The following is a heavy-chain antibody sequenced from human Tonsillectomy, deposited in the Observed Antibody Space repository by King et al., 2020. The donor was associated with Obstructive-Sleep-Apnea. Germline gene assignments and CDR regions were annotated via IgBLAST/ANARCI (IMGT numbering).Heavy chain of an antibody. J-gene: IGHJ5*02. V-gene: IGHV3-30-3*01. D-gene: IGHD2-15*01. CDR3: ARGTGRSVVVVAATRHGKRFDP. CDR2: ISYDGSNK. CDR1: GFTFSSYA. Sequence: QLVQSGGGVVQPGRSLRLSCAASGFTFSSYAMHWVRQAPGKGLEWVAVISYDGSNKYYADSVKGRFTISRDNSKNTRYLQMNSLGAEDTAVYYCARGTGRSVVVVAATRHGKRFDPWGQGTLVTVSS.